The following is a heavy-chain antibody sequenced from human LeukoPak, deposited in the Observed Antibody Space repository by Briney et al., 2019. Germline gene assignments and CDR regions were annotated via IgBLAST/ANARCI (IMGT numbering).Heavy chain of an antibody. V-gene: IGHV4-39*01. Sequence: SETLSLTCTVSGGSIGSSSYYWGWSRQPPGMGLEWIGSTYYRRSTYSNPSLKSRVTISVDTSKNQFSLKLSSVTAADTAVYYCASSGYDFWSGYSHYYFDYWGQGTLVTVSS. J-gene: IGHJ4*02. D-gene: IGHD3-3*01. CDR1: GGSIGSSSYY. CDR3: ASSGYDFWSGYSHYYFDY. CDR2: TYYRRST.